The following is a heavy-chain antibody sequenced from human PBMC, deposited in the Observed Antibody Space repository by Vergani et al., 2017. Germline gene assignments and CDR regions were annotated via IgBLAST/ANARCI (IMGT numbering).Heavy chain of an antibody. CDR2: INSDGSST. CDR1: GFTFSSYW. Sequence: EVQLVESGGGLVQPGGSLRLSCAASGFTFSSYWMHWVRHAPGKGLVWVSRINSDGSSTSYAASVKGRFTISRDNAKNTLYLQMNSLRAEDTAVYYCARGELSIAAAGIDYWGQGTLVTVSS. D-gene: IGHD6-13*01. V-gene: IGHV3-74*01. J-gene: IGHJ4*02. CDR3: ARGELSIAAAGIDY.